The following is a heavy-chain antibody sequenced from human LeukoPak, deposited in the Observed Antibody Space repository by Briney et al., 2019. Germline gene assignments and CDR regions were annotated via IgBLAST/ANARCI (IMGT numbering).Heavy chain of an antibody. J-gene: IGHJ1*01. CDR2: ISPYNGNT. V-gene: IGHV1-18*01. CDR1: GYTFTSYG. D-gene: IGHD2-8*01. CDR3: ARCHCTNGVCYWECEYFQH. Sequence: GASVTVSCKASGYTFTSYGIIWVRQAPGQGLEWMGWISPYNGNTNYAQKLQGRVTMTTDTSTSTAYMELRSLRSDDTAVYYCARCHCTNGVCYWECEYFQHWGQGTLVTVSS.